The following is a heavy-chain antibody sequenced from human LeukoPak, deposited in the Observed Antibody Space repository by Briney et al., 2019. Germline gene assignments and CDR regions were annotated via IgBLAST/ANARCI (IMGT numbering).Heavy chain of an antibody. CDR1: GFTFNNYA. D-gene: IGHD2-2*01. V-gene: IGHV3-23*01. Sequence: GGSLRLSCAASGFTFNNYAMSWVRQAPGKGLEWVSAISGNGGSTYYADSVKGRFTISRDNSKNTLYLQMNSLRAEDTAVYYCVKAGYCSSTSCPADYWGQGTLVTVSS. CDR2: ISGNGGST. J-gene: IGHJ4*02. CDR3: VKAGYCSSTSCPADY.